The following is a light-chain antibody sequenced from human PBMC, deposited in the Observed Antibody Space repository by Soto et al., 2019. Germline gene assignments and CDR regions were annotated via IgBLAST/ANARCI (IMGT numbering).Light chain of an antibody. CDR1: QGIGNE. J-gene: IGKJ1*01. CDR3: LQDYNYPRT. CDR2: GAS. Sequence: AIEMTQSPSSLSAAVGDRVTITCRASQGIGNELGWYQQKPGKAPKLLIYGASRLQSGVPSRFSGSGSGTNFTLAISSLQPEDVASYFGLQDYNYPRTFGQGTRVGIK. V-gene: IGKV1-6*01.